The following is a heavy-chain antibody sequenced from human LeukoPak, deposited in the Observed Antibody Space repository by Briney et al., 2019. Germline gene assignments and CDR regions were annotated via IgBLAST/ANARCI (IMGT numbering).Heavy chain of an antibody. Sequence: GGSLRLSCAASGFGINAQWMSWVRQAPGKGLEWVANINGGGSETYYVDSLKGRFTISGDNAKNSLSLQMNSLRVDDTAVYYCARGGTFYFEAFDIWGQGTMVTVSS. CDR2: INGGGSET. J-gene: IGHJ3*02. D-gene: IGHD2/OR15-2a*01. CDR3: ARGGTFYFEAFDI. CDR1: GFGINAQW. V-gene: IGHV3-7*01.